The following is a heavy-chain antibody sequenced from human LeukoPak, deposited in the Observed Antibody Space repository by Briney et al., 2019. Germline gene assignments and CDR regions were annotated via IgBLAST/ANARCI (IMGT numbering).Heavy chain of an antibody. CDR3: AKGGSYRSQPYFDY. CDR1: GLTFRTYA. J-gene: IGHJ4*02. Sequence: GGSLRLSCAASGLTFRTYAMSWVRQAPGKGLEWVSSISDSGGYTFYADSVKGRFTISRDDSKNTVYLQMNSLRAEDTAVYYCAKGGSYRSQPYFDYWGQGTPVTVSS. CDR2: ISDSGGYT. V-gene: IGHV3-23*01. D-gene: IGHD3-16*02.